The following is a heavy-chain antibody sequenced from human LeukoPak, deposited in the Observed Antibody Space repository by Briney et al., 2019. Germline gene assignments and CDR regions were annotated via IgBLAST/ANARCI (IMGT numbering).Heavy chain of an antibody. V-gene: IGHV1-3*01. CDR2: INAGNGDT. CDR1: GYTFTNYA. CDR3: ARGLWSAHRREYYFDS. Sequence: ASVTVSCKASGYTFTNYAVNWLRQAPGQRLEWMGWINAGNGDTKFSQNYQARVTITRDASASTAYMELSSLTSEDTAVYFCARGLWSAHRREYYFDSWGQGTLVTVSS. D-gene: IGHD3-3*01. J-gene: IGHJ4*02.